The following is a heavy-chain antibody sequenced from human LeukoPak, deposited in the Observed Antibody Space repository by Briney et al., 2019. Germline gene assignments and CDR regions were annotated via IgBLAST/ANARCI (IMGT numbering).Heavy chain of an antibody. D-gene: IGHD6-19*01. CDR2: ISYDEINI. CDR1: GFTFSTYN. V-gene: IGHV3-30-3*01. Sequence: GGSLRPSCAASGFTFSTYNVHWVRQAPGKGLEWVAVISYDEINIYYADSVKGRFTISRDNSKNTLYLQMNSLRVEDTAVYSCAREIRSGWYDGWGQGTLVTVSS. J-gene: IGHJ4*02. CDR3: AREIRSGWYDG.